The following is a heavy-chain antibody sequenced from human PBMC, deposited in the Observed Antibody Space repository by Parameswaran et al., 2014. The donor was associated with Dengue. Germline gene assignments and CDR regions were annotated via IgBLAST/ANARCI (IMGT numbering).Heavy chain of an antibody. D-gene: IGHD6-19*01. J-gene: IGHJ6*02. CDR3: ARQISSGWYLTEDYYYGMDV. CDR2: IYYSGST. Sequence: WIRQPPGKGLEWIGSIYYSGSTYYNPSLKSRVTISVDTSKNQFSLKLSSVTAADTAVYYCARQISSGWYLTEDYYYGMDVWGQGTTVTVSS. V-gene: IGHV4-39*01.